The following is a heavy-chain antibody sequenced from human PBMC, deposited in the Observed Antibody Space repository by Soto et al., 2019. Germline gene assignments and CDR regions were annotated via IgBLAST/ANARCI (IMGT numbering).Heavy chain of an antibody. CDR1: GASISDDNW. CDR2: IYRSGTT. Sequence: QVQLQESGPGLVKPSGTLSLACAVFGASISDDNWWSWVRQPPGKGLEWIGEIYRSGTTNYNSSREGRVTISMDKSRNQISLKLSSVAAADSSIYYCARQVGVPGTRGFDYWGQGTLVTVSS. V-gene: IGHV4-4*02. J-gene: IGHJ4*02. D-gene: IGHD6-19*01. CDR3: ARQVGVPGTRGFDY.